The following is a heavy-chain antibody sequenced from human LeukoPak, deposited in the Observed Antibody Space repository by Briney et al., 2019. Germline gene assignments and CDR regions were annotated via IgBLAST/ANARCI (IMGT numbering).Heavy chain of an antibody. CDR2: IYTSGST. J-gene: IGHJ5*02. CDR3: ARHESSGRYQILRFDP. CDR1: GGSINSGSYY. D-gene: IGHD6-19*01. Sequence: SETLSLTCTVSGGSINSGSYYWSWIRQPAGKGLEWIGRIYTSGSTNYNPSLKSRVTISVDTSKNQFSLKLSSVTAADTAVYYCARHESSGRYQILRFDPWRQGTLVTVSS. V-gene: IGHV4-61*02.